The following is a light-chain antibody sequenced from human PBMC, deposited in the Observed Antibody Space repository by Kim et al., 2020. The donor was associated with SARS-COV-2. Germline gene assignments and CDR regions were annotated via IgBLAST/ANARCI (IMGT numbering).Light chain of an antibody. V-gene: IGKV3-20*01. CDR1: PIVGGTF. J-gene: IGKJ1*01. CDR2: GAS. Sequence: SPGERATLSGRVSPIVGGTFVVWYQQRPGQAPRLLIYGASNRATGVPDRFSGSGSGTDFTLTISRLEPEDSAVYYCQQCSSAPWTFGQGTKVDIK. CDR3: QQCSSAPWT.